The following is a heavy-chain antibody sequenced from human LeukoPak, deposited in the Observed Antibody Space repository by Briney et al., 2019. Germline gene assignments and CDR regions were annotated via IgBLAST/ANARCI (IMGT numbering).Heavy chain of an antibody. D-gene: IGHD3-3*01. J-gene: IGHJ4*02. CDR1: GGTFSSYA. V-gene: IGHV1-69*05. CDR3: ARVGLRFLEWLFIDY. CDR2: IIPIFGTA. Sequence: SVKVSCKASGGTFSSYAISWVRQAPRQGLEWMGGIIPIFGTANYAQKFQGRVTITTDESTSTAYMELSSLRSEDTAVYYCARVGLRFLEWLFIDYWGQGTLVTVSS.